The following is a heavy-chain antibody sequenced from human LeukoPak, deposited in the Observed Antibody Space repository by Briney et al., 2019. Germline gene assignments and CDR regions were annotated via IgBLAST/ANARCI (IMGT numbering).Heavy chain of an antibody. CDR1: GFTFSSYS. CDR3: ARDRRVVITHDAFDI. CDR2: IKQDGSEK. J-gene: IGHJ3*02. V-gene: IGHV3-7*01. Sequence: GGSLRLSCAASGFTFSSYSMNWVRQAPGKGLEWVANIKQDGSEKYYVDSVKGRFTISRDNAKNSLYLQMNSLRAEDTAVYYCARDRRVVITHDAFDIWGQGTMVTVSS. D-gene: IGHD3-22*01.